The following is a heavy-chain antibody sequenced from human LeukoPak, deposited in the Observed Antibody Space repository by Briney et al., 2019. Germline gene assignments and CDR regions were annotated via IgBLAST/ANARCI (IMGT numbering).Heavy chain of an antibody. CDR1: GFSLSTSGVG. V-gene: IGHV2-5*02. CDR3: AHRRKGGEYSSSWSLFGDAFDI. D-gene: IGHD6-13*01. J-gene: IGHJ3*02. Sequence: SGPTLVNATQTLTLTCTFSGFSLSTSGVGVGWIRQPPGKALEWLALIYWDDDKRYSPSLKSRLTITKDTSKNQVVLTMTNMDPVDTATYYCAHRRKGGEYSSSWSLFGDAFDIWGQGTMVTVSS. CDR2: IYWDDDK.